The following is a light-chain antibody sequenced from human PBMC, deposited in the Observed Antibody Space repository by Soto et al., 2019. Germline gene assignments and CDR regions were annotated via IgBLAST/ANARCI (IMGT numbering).Light chain of an antibody. CDR2: QDI. CDR3: QAWDSNTYVV. CDR1: KLGDKY. Sequence: YELTQPPSVSVSPGQTASITCSGEKLGDKYTCWYQQKPGQSPVLIIYQDIKRPSGIPERFSGSNSGNTATLTISGTQAMDEADYFCQAWDSNTYVVFGGGTQLTVL. J-gene: IGLJ2*01. V-gene: IGLV3-1*01.